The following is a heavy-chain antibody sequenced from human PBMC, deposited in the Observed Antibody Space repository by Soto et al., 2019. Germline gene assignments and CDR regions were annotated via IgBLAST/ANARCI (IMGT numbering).Heavy chain of an antibody. CDR2: IQNDGSKQ. CDR1: GFTFRFYG. Sequence: QLQLVESGGGVVQSGESLRLACAASGFTFRFYGMHWVRQATGKGLEWVAAIQNDGSKQYYRDSVKGRFTIARDDSKNTLYLQMNSLSVEDTAVYHCARDDDTSGHYSHCGCWVQGALVTV. V-gene: IGHV3-33*01. CDR3: ARDDDTSGHYSHCGC. J-gene: IGHJ4*02. D-gene: IGHD3-22*01.